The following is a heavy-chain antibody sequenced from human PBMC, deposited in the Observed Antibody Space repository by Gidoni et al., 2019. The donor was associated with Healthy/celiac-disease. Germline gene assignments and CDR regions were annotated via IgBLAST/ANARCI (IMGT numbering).Heavy chain of an antibody. V-gene: IGHV3-30-3*01. D-gene: IGHD3-10*01. CDR1: GFTFSSYA. J-gene: IGHJ4*02. CDR2: ISYDGSNK. Sequence: QVQLVESGGGVVQPGRSLRLSCAASGFTFSSYAMHWVRQAPGKGLEWVAVISYDGSNKYYADSVKGRFTISRDNSKNTLYLQMNSLRAEDTAVYYCARGVVLLWFRELWAPYFDYWGQGTLVTVSS. CDR3: ARGVVLLWFRELWAPYFDY.